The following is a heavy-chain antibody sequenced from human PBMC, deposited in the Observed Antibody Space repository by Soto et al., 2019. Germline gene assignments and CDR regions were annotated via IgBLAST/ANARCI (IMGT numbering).Heavy chain of an antibody. J-gene: IGHJ6*02. D-gene: IGHD3-22*01. CDR3: ARSLRLGGGGYYFYGMDV. Sequence: SETLSLTCTVSGGSLSSYYWSWLRKLPRNGLQWIGSIYYLGSTTYTPSLQSRFTISVDTSKNQFYLKLSSVTAADTAVYYCARSLRLGGGGYYFYGMDVWGQGTTVP. CDR1: GGSLSSYY. V-gene: IGHV4-59*01. CDR2: IYYLGST.